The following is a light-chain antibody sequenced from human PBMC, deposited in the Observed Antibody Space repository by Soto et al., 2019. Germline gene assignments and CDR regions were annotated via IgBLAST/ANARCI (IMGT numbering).Light chain of an antibody. CDR1: QSVSGN. CDR2: GAS. J-gene: IGKJ4*01. CDR3: QQYNNWPPLT. V-gene: IGKV3-15*01. Sequence: EIVMTQSPATLSVSPGERATLSCRASQSVSGNLAWYQQKPGQAPRLLIYGASTRATGIPARFSGSGSGTXXXXXXSXXXXEDFAVYYCQQYNNWPPLTFGGGTKVEIK.